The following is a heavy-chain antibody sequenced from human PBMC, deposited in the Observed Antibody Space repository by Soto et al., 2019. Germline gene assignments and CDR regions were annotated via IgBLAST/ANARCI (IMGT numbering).Heavy chain of an antibody. CDR3: AKDYYDVWVGPSSPGGI. CDR1: GFTFSNYA. Sequence: EEQLLESGGGLVQPGGSLRLSCAASGFTFSNYAMFWVRQAPGKGLEWVSTMTASGGSAFYADSVKGRFTIARDKSRDTLYLEMNSLRDDDTAVYYCAKDYYDVWVGPSSPGGIWGQGTLVTVSS. V-gene: IGHV3-23*01. D-gene: IGHD3-3*01. CDR2: MTASGGSA. J-gene: IGHJ4*02.